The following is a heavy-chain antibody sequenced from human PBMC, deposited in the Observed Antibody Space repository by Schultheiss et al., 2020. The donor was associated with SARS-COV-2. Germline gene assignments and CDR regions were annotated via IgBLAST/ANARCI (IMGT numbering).Heavy chain of an antibody. CDR1: GGSISPYY. J-gene: IGHJ4*02. CDR2: INHSGST. Sequence: SETLSLTCTVSGGSISPYYWSWIRQPPGKGLEWIGEINHSGSTNYNPSLKSRVTISVDKSKNQFSLKLSSVTAADTAVYYCARDRGATSVNPFTFDYWGQGTLVTVSS. CDR3: ARDRGATSVNPFTFDY. D-gene: IGHD3-10*01. V-gene: IGHV4-34*01.